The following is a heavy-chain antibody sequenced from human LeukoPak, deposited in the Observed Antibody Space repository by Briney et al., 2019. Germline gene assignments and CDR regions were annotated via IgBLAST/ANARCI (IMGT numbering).Heavy chain of an antibody. D-gene: IGHD1-1*01. CDR3: ARGTEYYFDY. J-gene: IGHJ4*02. CDR1: GYTFTGYY. CDR2: INPNSGDT. Sequence: ASVKVSCKASGYTFTGYYMHWVRQAPGQGLEWMGRINPNSGDTNYAQRFQGRVTMTRDTSISTAYMELSRLRSDDTAVYYCARGTEYYFDYWGQGTLVTVSS. V-gene: IGHV1-2*06.